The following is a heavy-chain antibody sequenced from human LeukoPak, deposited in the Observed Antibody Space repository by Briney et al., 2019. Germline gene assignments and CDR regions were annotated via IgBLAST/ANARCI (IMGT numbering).Heavy chain of an antibody. CDR3: ARYCSTTSCYDADY. D-gene: IGHD2-2*01. V-gene: IGHV3-21*01. CDR2: ISSSSSYI. Sequence: GGSLRLSCAASGFTFSRYSMNWVRQAPGKGLEWVSSISSSSSYIYYADSVQGRFTISRDNAKNSLYLQMNSLRAEDTAVYYCARYCSTTSCYDADYWGQGTLVTVSS. CDR1: GFTFSRYS. J-gene: IGHJ4*02.